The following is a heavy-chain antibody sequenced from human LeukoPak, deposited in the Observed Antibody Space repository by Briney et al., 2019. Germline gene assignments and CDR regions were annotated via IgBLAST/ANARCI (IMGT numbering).Heavy chain of an antibody. CDR3: AREQTGDAFDI. D-gene: IGHD3-10*01. Sequence: GGSLRLSCAASGFTFSSYGMHWVRQAPGKGLEWVSYISSSGSTIYYADSVKGRFTISRDNAKNSLYLQMNSLRAEDTAVYYCAREQTGDAFDIWGQGTMVTVSS. CDR1: GFTFSSYG. J-gene: IGHJ3*02. V-gene: IGHV3-48*04. CDR2: ISSSGSTI.